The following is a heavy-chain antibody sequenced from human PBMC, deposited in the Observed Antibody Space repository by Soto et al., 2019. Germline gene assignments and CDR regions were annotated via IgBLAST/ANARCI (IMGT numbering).Heavy chain of an antibody. Sequence: EVQVLESGGDLVQPGGSLRLSCATSGFTFSNYAMNWVRQPPGKGLEWVAIISAGGGGTYYADSVKGRFTISRDGSKNTVNLQINRLRAEDTAMDYCARGTSAPDYLGQGTLVTVSS. CDR1: GFTFSNYA. CDR3: ARGTSAPDY. V-gene: IGHV3-23*01. CDR2: ISAGGGGT. J-gene: IGHJ4*02.